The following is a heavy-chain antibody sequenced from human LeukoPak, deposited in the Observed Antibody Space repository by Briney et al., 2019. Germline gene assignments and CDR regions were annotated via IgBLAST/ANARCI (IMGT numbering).Heavy chain of an antibody. CDR2: ISRSGSTI. D-gene: IGHD5-18*01. CDR3: GDGYSYGFNY. CDR1: VFTFSEYY. V-gene: IGHV3-11*01. Sequence: GGTLRLLYAASVFTFSEYYMRGMPGAPGKAREGVTYISRSGSTIFYADSVKRRFNIPRHNPKNSLYVQMNTESGGDGSVYYCGDGYSYGFNYWGQGTLVTVSS. J-gene: IGHJ4*02.